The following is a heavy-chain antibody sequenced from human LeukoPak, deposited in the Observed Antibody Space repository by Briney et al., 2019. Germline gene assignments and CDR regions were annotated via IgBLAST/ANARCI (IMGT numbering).Heavy chain of an antibody. Sequence: GGSLRLSCAASGFTFSSYSMNWVRQAPGKGLEWVSSISSSSSYIYYADSVKGRFTISRDNAKNSLYLQMNSLRAEDTAVYYCASFQWELHWFDPWGQGTLVTVSS. CDR2: ISSSSSYI. J-gene: IGHJ5*02. V-gene: IGHV3-21*01. D-gene: IGHD1-26*01. CDR1: GFTFSSYS. CDR3: ASFQWELHWFDP.